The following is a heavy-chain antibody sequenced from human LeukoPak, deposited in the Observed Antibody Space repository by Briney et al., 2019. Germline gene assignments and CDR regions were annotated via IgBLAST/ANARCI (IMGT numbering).Heavy chain of an antibody. Sequence: PGRSLRLSCAGSGFTFSNNGLHWVRQAPGKGLEWVAFISYDGSNRDYADSVQGRFTISRDNSKSTMHLQMNSLRAEDTAVYYCARDRVGGSYVFDIWGQGTMVTVSS. CDR1: GFTFSNNG. CDR3: ARDRVGGSYVFDI. CDR2: ISYDGSNR. J-gene: IGHJ3*02. D-gene: IGHD1-26*01. V-gene: IGHV3-30*03.